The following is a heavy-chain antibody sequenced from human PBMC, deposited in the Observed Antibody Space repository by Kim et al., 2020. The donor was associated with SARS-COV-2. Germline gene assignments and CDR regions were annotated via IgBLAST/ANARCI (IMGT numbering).Heavy chain of an antibody. CDR3: SSEVTPLRPTDI. J-gene: IGHJ3*02. CDR2: IIPIGNMT. V-gene: IGHV1-69*04. Sequence: SVKVSCKAFGGTSRSYGISWVRQAPGQGLEWMGRIIPIGNMTDYAQKLQGRVTITADRLNTQSMEQTSRRTEDAAVFYCSSEVTPLRPTDISG. CDR1: GGTSRSYG.